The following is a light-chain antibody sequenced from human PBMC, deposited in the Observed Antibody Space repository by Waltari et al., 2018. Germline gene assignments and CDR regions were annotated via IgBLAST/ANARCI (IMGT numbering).Light chain of an antibody. V-gene: IGLV2-14*03. CDR2: DVT. J-gene: IGLJ2*01. CDR3: ISYTSDSSLYVV. Sequence: PGKAPKLIIYDVTKRPSGVSSRFSGSKSSNTAAMTISGIRAEDEADYRCISYTSDSSLYVVFGGETKLTVL.